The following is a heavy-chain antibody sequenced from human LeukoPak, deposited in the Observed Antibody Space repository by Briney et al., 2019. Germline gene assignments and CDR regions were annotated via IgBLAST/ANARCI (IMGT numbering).Heavy chain of an antibody. D-gene: IGHD1-26*01. CDR2: IRYDGSNK. Sequence: GGSLRLSCAASGFTFSSYGMHWVRQAPGKGLEWVAFIRYDGSNKYYADSVKGRFTISRDNSKNTLYLQMNSLRAEDTAVYYCARATWALEWELPVGYWGQGTLVTVSS. CDR1: GFTFSSYG. J-gene: IGHJ4*02. V-gene: IGHV3-30*02. CDR3: ARATWALEWELPVGY.